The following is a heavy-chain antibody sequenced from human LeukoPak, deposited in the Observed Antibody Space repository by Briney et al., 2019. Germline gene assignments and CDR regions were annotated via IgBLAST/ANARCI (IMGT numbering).Heavy chain of an antibody. J-gene: IGHJ4*02. Sequence: PGRSLRLSCEASGFTFSSYAMSWVRQAPGKGLEWVSAISGSGGSTYYADSVKGRFTISRDNSKNTLYLQMNSLRAEDTAVYYCAKVGSSWYFSYWGQGTLVTVSS. CDR2: ISGSGGST. CDR3: AKVGSSWYFSY. V-gene: IGHV3-23*01. D-gene: IGHD6-13*01. CDR1: GFTFSSYA.